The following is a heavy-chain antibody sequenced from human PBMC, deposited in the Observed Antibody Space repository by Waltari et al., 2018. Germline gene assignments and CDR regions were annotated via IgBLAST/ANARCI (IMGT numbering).Heavy chain of an antibody. J-gene: IGHJ4*02. CDR1: GFTFDDST. D-gene: IGHD2-15*01. CDR3: LPGSWDH. Sequence: EVQLVESGGGVVQRGGSLRLSCAASGFTFDDSTMHWLRQAPGKGLEWVSLISVDGGSTYYADSVKGRFTISRDNRKNSLYLQMNSLRPEDTALYYCLPGSWDHWGQGTLVTVSS. CDR2: ISVDGGST. V-gene: IGHV3-43*02.